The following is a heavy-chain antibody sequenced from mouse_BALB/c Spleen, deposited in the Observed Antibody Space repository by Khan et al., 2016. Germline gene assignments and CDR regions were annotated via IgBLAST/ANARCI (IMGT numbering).Heavy chain of an antibody. CDR2: IDPANGNT. D-gene: IGHD2-4*01. CDR1: GFNIKDTY. CDR3: ARSPYDYDVGFAY. Sequence: EVQLQESGAELVKPGASVKLSCTASGFNIKDTYMHWVKQRPEQGLEWIGRIDPANGNTKYDPKFQGKATITADTSSTTAYLQLSSLTSEDTAAYYCARSPYDYDVGFAYWGQGTLVTVSA. V-gene: IGHV14-3*02. J-gene: IGHJ3*01.